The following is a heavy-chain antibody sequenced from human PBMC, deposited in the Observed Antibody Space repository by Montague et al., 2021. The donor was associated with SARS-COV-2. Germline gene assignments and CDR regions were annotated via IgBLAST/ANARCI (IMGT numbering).Heavy chain of an antibody. Sequence: SETLSLTSAVSGDSINTNNWWACVRQPLGTGLWWIGNISLSGTTHYRPSLKSRVTIFLDKSKHQFPLNLNSVTAADTAVYYCAALRAVGYTILYFFDYWGQGTLGTVSS. CDR3: AALRAVGYTILYFFDY. CDR2: ISLSGTT. CDR1: GDSINTNNW. D-gene: IGHD5-12*01. J-gene: IGHJ4*02. V-gene: IGHV4-4*02.